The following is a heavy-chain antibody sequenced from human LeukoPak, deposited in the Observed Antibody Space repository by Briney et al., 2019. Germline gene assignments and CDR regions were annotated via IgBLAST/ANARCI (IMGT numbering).Heavy chain of an antibody. V-gene: IGHV4-59*08. J-gene: IGHJ6*02. Sequence: SETLSLTCTVSGGSISSYYWSWIRQPPGKGLEWIGYIYYSGSTNYNPSLKSRVTISVDTSKNQLSLKLSSVTAAGTAVYYCARWVEGMDVWGQGTTVTVSS. CDR2: IYYSGST. D-gene: IGHD2-15*01. CDR1: GGSISSYY. CDR3: ARWVEGMDV.